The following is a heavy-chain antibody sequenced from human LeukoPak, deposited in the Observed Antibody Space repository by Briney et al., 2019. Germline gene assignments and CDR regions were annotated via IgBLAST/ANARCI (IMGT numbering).Heavy chain of an antibody. CDR2: IYSGGST. V-gene: IGHV3-66*02. J-gene: IGHJ6*03. CDR3: ARDFGGNYYYYYMDV. CDR1: GFTVSSNY. D-gene: IGHD3-3*01. Sequence: PGGSLRLSCAASGFTVSSNYMRWVRQAPGKGLEWVSVIYSGGSTYYADSVKGRFTISGDNSKNTLYLQMNSLRAEDTAVYYCARDFGGNYYYYYMDVWGKGTTVTVSS.